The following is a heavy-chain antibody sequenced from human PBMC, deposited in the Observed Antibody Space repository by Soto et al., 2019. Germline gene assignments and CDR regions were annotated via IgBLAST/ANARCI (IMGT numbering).Heavy chain of an antibody. CDR2: ISYSGST. CDR1: SDSISSYY. V-gene: IGHV4-59*01. CDR3: ARGTSWQLHYDY. D-gene: IGHD6-13*01. J-gene: IGHJ4*02. Sequence: PSETLSLTCTVSSDSISSYYWSWIRQAPGKRLEWVGYISYSGSTDYNPSLKSRVTISGDTSKNQFCLKVRSVTAADPAGYYCARGTSWQLHYDYWGQGTLVTVSS.